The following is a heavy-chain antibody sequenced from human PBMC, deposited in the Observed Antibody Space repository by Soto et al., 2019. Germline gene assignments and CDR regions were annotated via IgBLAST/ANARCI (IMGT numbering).Heavy chain of an antibody. D-gene: IGHD3-10*01. CDR3: ARDSYGSGYGMDV. CDR1: GFSLTRGVA. CDR2: SYWDDDK. Sequence: QITLKESGPTLVKPTQTLTLTCTFSGFSLTRGVAVGWIRQPPGKALEWLALSYWDDDKRYSPSLKSRLTITKDTSKNQVVLTMTNLGPVDTATYYCARDSYGSGYGMDVWGQGTTVTVPS. J-gene: IGHJ6*02. V-gene: IGHV2-5*02.